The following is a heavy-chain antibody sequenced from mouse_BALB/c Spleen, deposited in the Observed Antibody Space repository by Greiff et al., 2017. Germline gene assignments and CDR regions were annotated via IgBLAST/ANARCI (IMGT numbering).Heavy chain of an antibody. Sequence: VQLQQPGAELVMPGASVKMSCKASGYTFTDYWMHWVKQRPGQGLEWIGAIDTSDSYTSYNQKFKGKATLTVDESSSTAYMQLSSLTSEDSAVYNCARRRAYGYDGYAMDYWGQGTSVTVSS. V-gene: IGHV1-69*01. CDR1: GYTFTDYW. J-gene: IGHJ4*01. CDR2: IDTSDSYT. D-gene: IGHD2-2*01. CDR3: ARRRAYGYDGYAMDY.